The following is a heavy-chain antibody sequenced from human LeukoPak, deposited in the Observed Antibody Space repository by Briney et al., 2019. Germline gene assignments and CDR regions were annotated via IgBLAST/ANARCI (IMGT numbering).Heavy chain of an antibody. CDR3: ARGYPSSWDMDV. CDR1: GFTFSYYA. Sequence: PGGSLRLSCAASGFTFSYYAMSWVRQAPGKGLEWVSAISGSGGSTYYADSVKGRFTISRDNSKNTLYLQMNSLRAEDTAVYYCARGYPSSWDMDVWGKGTTVTISS. J-gene: IGHJ6*04. CDR2: ISGSGGST. V-gene: IGHV3-23*01. D-gene: IGHD6-13*01.